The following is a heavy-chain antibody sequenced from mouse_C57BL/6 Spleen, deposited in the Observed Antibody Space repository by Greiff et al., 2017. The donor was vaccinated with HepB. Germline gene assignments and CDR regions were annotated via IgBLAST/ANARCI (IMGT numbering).Heavy chain of an antibody. J-gene: IGHJ2*01. D-gene: IGHD1-1*01. CDR2: ISYSGST. CDR3: ARSLYYGSSPYYFDY. CDR1: GYSITSDY. Sequence: EVKVVESGPGLAKPSQTLSLTCSVTGYSITSDYWNWIRKFPGNKLEYMGYISYSGSTYYNPSLKSRISITRDTSKNQYYLQLNSVTTEDTATYYCARSLYYGSSPYYFDYWGQGTTLTVSS. V-gene: IGHV3-8*01.